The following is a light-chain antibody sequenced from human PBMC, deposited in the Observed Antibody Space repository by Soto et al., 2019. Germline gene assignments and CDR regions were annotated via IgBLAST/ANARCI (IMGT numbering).Light chain of an antibody. V-gene: IGKV1-5*01. J-gene: IGKJ1*01. CDR2: DAS. Sequence: DIQMTQSPSTLSASVGDRVTITCRASQSISSWLAWYQQKPGKAPKLLIYDASSLESGVPSRFSGSGSGTEFTLTISSLQPDDFATYYCQQCNSYSSWTFGQGTKVDIK. CDR3: QQCNSYSSWT. CDR1: QSISSW.